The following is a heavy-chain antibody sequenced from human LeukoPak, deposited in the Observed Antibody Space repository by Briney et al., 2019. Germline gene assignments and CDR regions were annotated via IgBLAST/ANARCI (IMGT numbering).Heavy chain of an antibody. V-gene: IGHV1-18*01. CDR2: ISAYNGNT. CDR3: ARDRIAAADWFDP. Sequence: ASVNVSCKSSVYTFTSYGISWVRQAPGQGLEWMGWISAYNGNTNYAQKLQGRVTMTTDTSTSTAYMELRSLRSDDTAVYYCARDRIAAADWFDPWGQGTLVTVSS. J-gene: IGHJ5*02. CDR1: VYTFTSYG. D-gene: IGHD6-13*01.